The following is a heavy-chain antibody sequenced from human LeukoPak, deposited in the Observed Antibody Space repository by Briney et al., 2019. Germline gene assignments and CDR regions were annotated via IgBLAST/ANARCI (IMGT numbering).Heavy chain of an antibody. V-gene: IGHV1-69*13. CDR1: GGTFSSYA. Sequence: SVKVSCRASGGTFSSYAISWVRQAPGQGLEWMGGIIPIFGTANYAQKFQGRVTITADESTSTAYMELSSLRSEDTAVYYCARSIAAAGTGFFDYWGQGTLVTVSS. D-gene: IGHD6-13*01. J-gene: IGHJ4*02. CDR2: IIPIFGTA. CDR3: ARSIAAAGTGFFDY.